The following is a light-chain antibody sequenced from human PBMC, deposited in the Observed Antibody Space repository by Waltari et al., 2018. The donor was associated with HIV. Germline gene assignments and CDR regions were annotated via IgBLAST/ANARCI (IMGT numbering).Light chain of an antibody. CDR2: DVS. Sequence: QSALTQPASVSGSPGQSITISCTGSSSDIGAYNSVSWYQQHPGKAPKLIIYDVSNRPAGVSVRFAGSKSGNTASLTISGRQAEDEADYFCKSKTSSSTPCVFGTGTKVAVL. V-gene: IGLV2-14*03. CDR1: SSDIGAYNS. J-gene: IGLJ1*01. CDR3: KSKTSSSTPCV.